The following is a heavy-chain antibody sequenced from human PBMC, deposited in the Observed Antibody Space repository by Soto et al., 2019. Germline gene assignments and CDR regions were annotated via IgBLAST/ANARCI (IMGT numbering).Heavy chain of an antibody. CDR3: VRDLNGSGDY. Sequence: SETLSLTCTVSGGSTTSDYWSWIRQPPGKGLEWLGYIFHSLGAKYNPSLGSRGTISLDTSKNQLSLSLKSVTAEDTAIYFCVRDLNGSGDYWGQGTLVTVSS. CDR2: IFHSLGA. J-gene: IGHJ4*02. CDR1: GGSTTSDY. V-gene: IGHV4-59*01. D-gene: IGHD3-10*01.